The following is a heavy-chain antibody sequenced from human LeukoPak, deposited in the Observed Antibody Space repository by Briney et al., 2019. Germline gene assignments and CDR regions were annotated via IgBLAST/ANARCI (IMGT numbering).Heavy chain of an antibody. J-gene: IGHJ1*01. CDR2: IYYSGST. Sequence: PSETLSLTCTVSGGSISSYYWSWIRQPPGKGLEWIGYIYYSGSTNYNPSLKSRVTISVDTSKNQFSLKLSSVTAADTAVYYCAREGRRAEYFQHWGQGTLVTVSS. V-gene: IGHV4-59*01. CDR3: AREGRRAEYFQH. CDR1: GGSISSYY.